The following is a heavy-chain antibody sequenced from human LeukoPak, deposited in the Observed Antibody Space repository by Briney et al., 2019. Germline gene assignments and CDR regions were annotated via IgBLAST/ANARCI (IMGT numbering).Heavy chain of an antibody. CDR3: ARDRIRALGDSSGYYLGSFDY. V-gene: IGHV3-20*04. CDR2: INWNGGST. J-gene: IGHJ4*02. D-gene: IGHD3-22*01. Sequence: PGGSLRLSCAASGFRFDDYGMSWVRQAPGKGLEWVSGINWNGGSTGYADSVKGRFTISRDNAKNSLYLQMNSLRAEDTALYYCARDRIRALGDSSGYYLGSFDYWGQGTLVTVSS. CDR1: GFRFDDYG.